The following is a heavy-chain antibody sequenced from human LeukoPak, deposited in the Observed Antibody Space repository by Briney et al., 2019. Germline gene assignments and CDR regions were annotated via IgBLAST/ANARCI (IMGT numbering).Heavy chain of an antibody. J-gene: IGHJ4*02. V-gene: IGHV4-59*08. CDR3: ARHNYYDSSGYYPLGY. CDR2: ISDIGSI. Sequence: SETLSLTCTVSGGSISSYYWSWIRQPPGKGLEWIAYISDIGSINYNPSLKSRVTISLDTSKNQFSLRLSSVTAADTAVYYCARHNYYDSSGYYPLGYWGQGTLVTVSS. CDR1: GGSISSYY. D-gene: IGHD3-22*01.